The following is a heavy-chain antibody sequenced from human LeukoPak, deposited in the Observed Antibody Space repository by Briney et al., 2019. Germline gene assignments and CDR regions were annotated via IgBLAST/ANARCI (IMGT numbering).Heavy chain of an antibody. J-gene: IGHJ3*01. Sequence: GGSLRLSCAASGFTFSSYDMHWVRQTTGKGLEWVSAISTAGDTYYAGSVKGRFAISRENDKNSLYLQMNSLRAGDTAVYYCARAPGGNYYNGWGQGTMVSVSS. CDR3: ARAPGGNYYNG. CDR2: ISTAGDT. CDR1: GFTFSSYD. V-gene: IGHV3-13*01. D-gene: IGHD3-10*01.